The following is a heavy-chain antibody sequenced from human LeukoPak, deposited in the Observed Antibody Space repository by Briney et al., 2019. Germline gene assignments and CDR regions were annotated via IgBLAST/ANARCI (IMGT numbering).Heavy chain of an antibody. D-gene: IGHD3-22*01. CDR2: IRSTANNYAT. CDR3: TRRGDKHYDRSGGDF. V-gene: IGHV3-73*01. CDR1: GFTFSGSA. Sequence: GGSLRLSCAASGFTFSGSAMHWVRQASGKGLEWVGRIRSTANNYATAYAASLKGRFTISRDDSKNTAYLQMNSLETEDTAGYYCTRRGDKHYDRSGGDFWGQGTLVTVSS. J-gene: IGHJ4*02.